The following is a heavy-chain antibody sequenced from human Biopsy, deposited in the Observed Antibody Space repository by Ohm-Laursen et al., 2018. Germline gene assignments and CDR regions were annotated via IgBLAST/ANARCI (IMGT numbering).Heavy chain of an antibody. Sequence: SSVKVSCKAPGGTFSNYGVNWVRQAPGQGLEWLGGNIPILGTGNYAQKSQDRVTVAADTSTSTATMELRSLRSDDTAVYYCATKLTGYFHHWGQGTLVSVSS. V-gene: IGHV1-69*06. D-gene: IGHD3-9*01. CDR2: NIPILGTG. J-gene: IGHJ1*01. CDR1: GGTFSNYG. CDR3: ATKLTGYFHH.